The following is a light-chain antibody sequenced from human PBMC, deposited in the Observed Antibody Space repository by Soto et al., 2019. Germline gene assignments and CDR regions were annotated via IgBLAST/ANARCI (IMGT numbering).Light chain of an antibody. V-gene: IGLV1-47*01. J-gene: IGLJ2*01. CDR1: SSNIGSNH. CDR3: ATWDDSLSGRV. Sequence: QSVLTQPPSASGTPGQRVTISCSGASSNIGSNHVYWYQQVPGTAPKLLIYRNNQRPLGVTDRFSGSKSGTSASLAISGLRSEDEADYYCATWDDSLSGRVFGGGTKLTVL. CDR2: RNN.